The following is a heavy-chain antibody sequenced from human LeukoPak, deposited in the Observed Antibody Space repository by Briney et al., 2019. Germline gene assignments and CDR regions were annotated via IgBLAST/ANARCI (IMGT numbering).Heavy chain of an antibody. CDR3: ARDRYYDFWSGYPQNWFDP. V-gene: IGHV3-66*01. CDR1: GFTVSSNY. Sequence: GGSLRLSCAASGFTVSSNYMSWVRQAPGKGLEWVSVIYSGGSTYYADSVKGRFTISRDNSKNTLYLQMNSLRAEDTAVYYCARDRYYDFWSGYPQNWFDPWGQGTLVTVSS. D-gene: IGHD3-3*01. CDR2: IYSGGST. J-gene: IGHJ5*02.